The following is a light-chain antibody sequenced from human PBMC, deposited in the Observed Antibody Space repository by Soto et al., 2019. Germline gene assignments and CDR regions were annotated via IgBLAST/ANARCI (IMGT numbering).Light chain of an antibody. J-gene: IGKJ2*01. Sequence: DIVMTQSPDSLAVSLGERATINFKSSQSVLYSSNNKNYLAWYQQKPVQPPKRLIYWASTRESGVPDRFSVKECSTDFTPTSSSLQAEDGAMYYFEHDYSTPHTFTQGTKLEIK. V-gene: IGKV4-1*01. CDR1: QSVLYSSNNKNY. CDR3: EHDYSTPHT. CDR2: WAS.